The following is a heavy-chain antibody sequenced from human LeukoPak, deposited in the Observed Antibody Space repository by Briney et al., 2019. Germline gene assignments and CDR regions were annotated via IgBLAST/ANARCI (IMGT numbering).Heavy chain of an antibody. V-gene: IGHV3-11*01. CDR1: GFTFSDYY. J-gene: IGHJ4*02. Sequence: GGSLRLSCAASGFTFSDYYMSWIRQAPGKGLEWISYITSSGSAIYYADSVKGRFTIARDNARNSLYLQMNNLRAEDTAVYYCARDYVSTGFTFDYWGQGTLVTVSS. D-gene: IGHD3-22*01. CDR3: ARDYVSTGFTFDY. CDR2: ITSSGSAI.